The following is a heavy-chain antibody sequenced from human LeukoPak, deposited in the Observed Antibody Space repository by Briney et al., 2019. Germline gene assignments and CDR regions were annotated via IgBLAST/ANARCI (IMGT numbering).Heavy chain of an antibody. CDR1: GFTFSSYA. D-gene: IGHD3-22*01. CDR2: ISYDGSNK. CDR3: ARDLIMGVVVVIRPMGY. J-gene: IGHJ4*02. V-gene: IGHV3-30-3*01. Sequence: PGRSLRLSCAASGFTFSSYAMHWVRQAPGKGLEWVAVISYDGSNKYYADSVKGRFTISRDNSKNTLYLQMNSLRAEDTAVYYCARDLIMGVVVVIRPMGYWGQGILVTVSS.